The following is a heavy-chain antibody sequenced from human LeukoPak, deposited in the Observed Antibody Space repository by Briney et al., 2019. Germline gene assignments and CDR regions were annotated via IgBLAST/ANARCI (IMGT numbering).Heavy chain of an antibody. CDR1: GFTFSSYA. CDR2: ISYDGSNK. J-gene: IGHJ5*02. CDR3: ARDSLYSSSSWFDP. D-gene: IGHD6-6*01. V-gene: IGHV3-30-3*01. Sequence: GGSLRLSCAASGFTFSSYAMHWVRQAPGKGLEWVAVISYDGSNKYYADSVKGRFTISRDNSKHTLYLQMNSLRAEDTAVYYCARDSLYSSSSWFDPWGQGTLVTVSS.